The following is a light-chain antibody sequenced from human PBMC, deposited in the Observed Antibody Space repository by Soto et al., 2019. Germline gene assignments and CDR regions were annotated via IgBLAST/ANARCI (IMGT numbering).Light chain of an antibody. CDR3: CSWAGSNSFYF. CDR2: EVS. J-gene: IGLJ1*01. V-gene: IGLV2-23*02. Sequence: QSLLTQPASVSGSPGQSITISCTGTSSDVGSYNFVSWYQQLPGKAPKLIIYEVSKRPSGVSNRFSGSKSGNTASLTISGLQAEDEADYYCCSWAGSNSFYFFGTGTKVTVL. CDR1: SSDVGSYNF.